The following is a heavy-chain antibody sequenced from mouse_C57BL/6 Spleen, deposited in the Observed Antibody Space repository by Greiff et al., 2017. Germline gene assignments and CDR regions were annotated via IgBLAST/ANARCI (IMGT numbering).Heavy chain of an antibody. Sequence: GGGLVQPKGSLKLSCAASGFSFNTYAMNWVRQAPGKGLEWVARIRSKSNNYATYYADSVKDRFTISRDDSESMLYLQMNNLKTEDTAMYYCVREYYGNLWFAYWGQGTLVTVSA. CDR2: IRSKSNNYAT. CDR3: VREYYGNLWFAY. J-gene: IGHJ3*01. D-gene: IGHD2-1*01. CDR1: GFSFNTYA. V-gene: IGHV10-1*01.